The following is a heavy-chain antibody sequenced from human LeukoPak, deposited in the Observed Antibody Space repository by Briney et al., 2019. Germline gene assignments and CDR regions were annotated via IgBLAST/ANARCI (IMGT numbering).Heavy chain of an antibody. CDR2: ISGSGGST. D-gene: IGHD5-24*01. CDR3: AKNERWLQSGSFGHPRLSPGHFDY. Sequence: GGSLRLSCAASGFTFSSYAMSWVRQAPGKGLEWVSAISGSGGSTYYADSVKSRFTISRDNSKNTLYLQMNSLRAEDTAVYYCAKNERWLQSGSFGHPRLSPGHFDYWGQGTLVTVSS. CDR1: GFTFSSYA. J-gene: IGHJ4*02. V-gene: IGHV3-23*01.